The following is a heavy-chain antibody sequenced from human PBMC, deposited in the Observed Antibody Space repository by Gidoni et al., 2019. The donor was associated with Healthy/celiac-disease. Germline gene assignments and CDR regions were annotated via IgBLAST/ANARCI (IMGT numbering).Heavy chain of an antibody. CDR3: AKDQQWLVPSPFDY. V-gene: IGHV3-23*01. J-gene: IGHJ4*02. D-gene: IGHD6-19*01. CDR1: GFTFSSYA. CDR2: ISGSGGST. Sequence: EVQLLESGGGLVQPGGSLRLSCAASGFTFSSYAMCWVRQAPGKGLGGVSAISGSGGSTYYADSVKGRFTISRDNSKNTLYLQMNSLRAEDTAVYYCAKDQQWLVPSPFDYWGQGTLVTVSS.